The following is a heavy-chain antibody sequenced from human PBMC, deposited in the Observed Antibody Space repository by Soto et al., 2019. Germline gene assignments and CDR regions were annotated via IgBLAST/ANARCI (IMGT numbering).Heavy chain of an antibody. CDR2: ISAYNGNT. Sequence: ASVKVSCKASGYTFTSYGISWVRQAPGQGLEWMGWISAYNGNTNYAQKLQGRVTMTTDTSTSTAYMELRSLRSDDTAVYYCARETDDVQQLAMQPGADWFDPWGQGTLVTVSS. J-gene: IGHJ5*02. D-gene: IGHD6-13*01. CDR3: ARETDDVQQLAMQPGADWFDP. V-gene: IGHV1-18*01. CDR1: GYTFTSYG.